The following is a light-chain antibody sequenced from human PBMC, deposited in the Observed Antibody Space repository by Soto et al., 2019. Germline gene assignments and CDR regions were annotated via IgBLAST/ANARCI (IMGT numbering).Light chain of an antibody. CDR1: SSNIGSNY. Sequence: QSVLTQPPSASGTPGQRVTISCSGSSSNIGSNYVYWYQQLPGTAPKLLIYRNNQRPSGVPDRFSGSKSGTSASLAISGLWSEEEADYYCASWDDNLGAIYFFGTGPKVPV. J-gene: IGLJ1*01. CDR2: RNN. V-gene: IGLV1-47*03. CDR3: ASWDDNLGAIYF.